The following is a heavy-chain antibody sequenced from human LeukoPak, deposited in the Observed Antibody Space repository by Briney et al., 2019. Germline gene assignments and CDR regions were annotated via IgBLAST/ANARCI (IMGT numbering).Heavy chain of an antibody. CDR3: ARRTTYFGWRPSESPSCFDY. CDR2: IYHRGST. D-gene: IGHD3-9*01. J-gene: IGHJ4*02. Sequence: SETLSLTCTVSGYSISNGYYWGWIRPPPGKGLEWVGSIYHRGSTYYNPSLTSRVTISLDRSKKKFPLKLTSVTAADTAVYYCARRTTYFGWRPSESPSCFDYWGQGTLVTVSS. CDR1: GYSISNGYY. V-gene: IGHV4-38-2*02.